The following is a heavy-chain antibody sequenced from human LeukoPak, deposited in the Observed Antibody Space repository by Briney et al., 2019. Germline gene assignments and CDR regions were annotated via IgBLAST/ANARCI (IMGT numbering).Heavy chain of an antibody. CDR2: IFYSGSA. CDR3: AIASPPRSYEYGDSRSFDY. D-gene: IGHD4-17*01. CDR1: GGSISRFSYY. Sequence: SETLSLTCTVFGGSISRFSYYWGRLRQPPGKGLEWIGSIFYSGSANYNPSLKSRVTISLDTSKNQFSLKLTSLTAAGTAAYYWAIASPPRSYEYGDSRSFDYWDQGTLVTVSS. J-gene: IGHJ4*02. V-gene: IGHV4-39*01.